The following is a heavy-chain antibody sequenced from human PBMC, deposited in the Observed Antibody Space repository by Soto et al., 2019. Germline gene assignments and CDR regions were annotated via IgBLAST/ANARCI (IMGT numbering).Heavy chain of an antibody. J-gene: IGHJ6*03. CDR1: GGSISSSSYY. D-gene: IGHD6-19*01. CDR3: ARYLRAVAGSDYYYYMDV. CDR2: IYYSGST. V-gene: IGHV4-39*01. Sequence: PSETLSLTCTVSGGSISSSSYYWGWIRQPPGKGLEWIGSIYYSGSTYYNPSLKSRVTISVDTSKNQFSLKLSSVTAADTAVYYCARYLRAVAGSDYYYYMDVWGKGTTVTVSS.